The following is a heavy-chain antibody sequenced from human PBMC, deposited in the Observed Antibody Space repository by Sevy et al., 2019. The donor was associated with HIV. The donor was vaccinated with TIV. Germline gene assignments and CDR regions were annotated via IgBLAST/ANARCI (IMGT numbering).Heavy chain of an antibody. V-gene: IGHV1-18*01. Sequence: ASVKVSCKASGYTFTSYGISWVRQAPGQGLEWMGWISAYNGNTNYAQKLQGRVTMTTDTSTSTVYMELRSLRSDDTAVYYCARDHRDAGVDYWCQGTLDTVSS. D-gene: IGHD2-8*01. CDR1: GYTFTSYG. CDR3: ARDHRDAGVDY. J-gene: IGHJ4*02. CDR2: ISAYNGNT.